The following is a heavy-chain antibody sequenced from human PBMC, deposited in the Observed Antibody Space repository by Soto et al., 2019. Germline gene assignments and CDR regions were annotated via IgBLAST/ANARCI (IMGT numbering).Heavy chain of an antibody. D-gene: IGHD3-9*01. CDR1: GFTFSSYA. V-gene: IGHV3-23*01. CDR3: ANVPQGYDILTGYYDYYGMDV. J-gene: IGHJ6*02. CDR2: ISGSGGST. Sequence: EVQLLESGGGLVQPGGSLRLSCAASGFTFSSYAMSWVRQAPGKGLEWVSAISGSGGSTYYADSVKGRFTISRDNSKNTLYLQMNSLRAEDTAVYYCANVPQGYDILTGYYDYYGMDVWGQGTTVTVSS.